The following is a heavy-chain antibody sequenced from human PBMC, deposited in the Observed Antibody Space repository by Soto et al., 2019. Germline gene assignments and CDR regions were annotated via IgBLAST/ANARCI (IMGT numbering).Heavy chain of an antibody. V-gene: IGHV4-31*03. Sequence: QVQLQESGPGLVKPSQTLSLTCTVSGGSISSGGYYWSWIRQHPGKGLEWIGYIYYSGSTYYNPSLKSRVTISGDTSKNQFSLKLSSVTAADTAVYYCARESFYDILTGWAFDIWGQGTMVTVSS. J-gene: IGHJ3*02. D-gene: IGHD3-9*01. CDR3: ARESFYDILTGWAFDI. CDR2: IYYSGST. CDR1: GGSISSGGYY.